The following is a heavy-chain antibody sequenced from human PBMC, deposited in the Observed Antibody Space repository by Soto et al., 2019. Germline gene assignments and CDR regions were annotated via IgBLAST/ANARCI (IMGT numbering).Heavy chain of an antibody. Sequence: QVQLVESGGGLIRPGGSLRLSCTASGFTFSDDYMTWIRRAPGKGLECLSYIGGSGTTVHYADSVKGRITISRDNAKKSMCLQMDGLRAEYTAVYYCARSTWELGVRFDYWGQGAQVTVSS. CDR2: IGGSGTTV. J-gene: IGHJ4*02. CDR3: ARSTWELGVRFDY. CDR1: GFTFSDDY. D-gene: IGHD1-26*01. V-gene: IGHV3-11*01.